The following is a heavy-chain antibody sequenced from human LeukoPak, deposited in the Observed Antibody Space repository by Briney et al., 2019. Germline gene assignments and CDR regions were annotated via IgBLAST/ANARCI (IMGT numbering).Heavy chain of an antibody. CDR1: GFTFDDYG. D-gene: IGHD5-12*01. V-gene: IGHV4-59*01. CDR2: IYHSGST. J-gene: IGHJ4*02. CDR3: ARDGYSGNDGL. Sequence: PGGSLRLSCAASGFTFDDYGLSWVRQAPGKGLEWIGYIYHSGSTNYNPSLKSRVTISVDTSKNQFSLRLSSVTAADTAVYYCARDGYSGNDGLWGQGTLVTVSS.